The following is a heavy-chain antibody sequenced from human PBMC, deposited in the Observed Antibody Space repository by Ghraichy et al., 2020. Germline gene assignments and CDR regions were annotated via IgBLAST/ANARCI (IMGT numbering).Heavy chain of an antibody. D-gene: IGHD3-22*01. CDR2: IGTAGDT. J-gene: IGHJ4*02. Sequence: GGSLRLSCAASGFTFSSYDMHWVRQATGKGLEWVSAIGTAGDTYYPGSVKGRFTISRENAKNSLYLQMNSLRAGDTAVYYCARAHLPYPYDSSGYYYDYWGQGTLVTVSS. CDR3: ARAHLPYPYDSSGYYYDY. V-gene: IGHV3-13*01. CDR1: GFTFSSYD.